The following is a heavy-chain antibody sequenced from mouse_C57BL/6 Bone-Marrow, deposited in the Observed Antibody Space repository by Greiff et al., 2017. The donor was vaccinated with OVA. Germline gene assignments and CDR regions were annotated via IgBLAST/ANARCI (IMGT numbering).Heavy chain of an antibody. D-gene: IGHD1-1*01. CDR3: TSIYYYGSGYFDV. CDR2: IDPEDGDT. V-gene: IGHV14-1*01. Sequence: VQLKDSGAELVRPGASVKLSCTASGFNIKDYYMHWVKQRPEQGLEWIGRIDPEDGDTEYAPKFQGKATMTADTSSNTAYLQLSSLTSEDTAVYYWTSIYYYGSGYFDVWGTGTTVTVSS. CDR1: GFNIKDYY. J-gene: IGHJ1*03.